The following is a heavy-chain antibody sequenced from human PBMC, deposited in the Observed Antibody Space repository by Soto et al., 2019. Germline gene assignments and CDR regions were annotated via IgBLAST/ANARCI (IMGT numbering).Heavy chain of an antibody. Sequence: PGWALRLSCAASGFIFSNAWMNWVRQAPGKGLEWVGRIKSKTDGGTTDYAAPVKGRFTISRDDSKTTLYLQMNSLKSEDTAVYYCTTDRFSVSPDWGLGTLVIVSS. D-gene: IGHD3-3*01. J-gene: IGHJ4*02. CDR3: TTDRFSVSPD. V-gene: IGHV3-15*01. CDR2: IKSKTDGGTT. CDR1: GFIFSNAW.